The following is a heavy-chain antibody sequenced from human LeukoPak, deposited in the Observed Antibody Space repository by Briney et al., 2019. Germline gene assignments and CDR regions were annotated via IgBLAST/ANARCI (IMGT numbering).Heavy chain of an antibody. J-gene: IGHJ6*02. D-gene: IGHD1-26*01. Sequence: GASVKVSCKASGYTFIGYYMHWVRQAPGQGLEWMGWINPNSGGTNYAQKFQGRVTMTRDTSISTAYMELSRLRSDDTAVYYCARGAGATRSFYYYGMDVWGQGTTVTVSS. CDR2: INPNSGGT. CDR1: GYTFIGYY. V-gene: IGHV1-2*02. CDR3: ARGAGATRSFYYYGMDV.